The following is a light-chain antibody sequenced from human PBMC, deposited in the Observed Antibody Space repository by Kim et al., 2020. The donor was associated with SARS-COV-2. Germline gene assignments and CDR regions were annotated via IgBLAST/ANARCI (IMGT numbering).Light chain of an antibody. CDR1: QDINTW. CDR2: TAS. V-gene: IGKV1-5*03. J-gene: IGKJ4*01. CDR3: QQYYKSSPP. Sequence: ASVGARVTITCRASQDINTWLAWYQQKPGKAPKLLVHTASTLESGVPSRFSGSGSGTEFTLTIRSLQPDDFATYYCQQYYKSSPPFGGGTKVDIK.